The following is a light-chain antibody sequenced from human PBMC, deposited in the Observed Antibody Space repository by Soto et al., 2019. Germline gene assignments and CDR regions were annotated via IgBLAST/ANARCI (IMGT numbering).Light chain of an antibody. CDR2: KES. Sequence: DIQMTQSPSTLSASVGDRVTITCRASQSISSWLAWYQQKPGKAPKLLIYKESSLDSGVPSRFSGSGSGTELTLTSSSLQPDECTTYYCQQYKSYWTFGQGTKQEIQ. CDR3: QQYKSYWT. J-gene: IGKJ1*01. V-gene: IGKV1-5*03. CDR1: QSISSW.